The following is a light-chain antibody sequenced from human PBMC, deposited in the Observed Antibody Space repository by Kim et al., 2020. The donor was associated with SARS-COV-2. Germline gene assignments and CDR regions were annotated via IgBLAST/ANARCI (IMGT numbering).Light chain of an antibody. CDR2: AAS. J-gene: IGKJ2*01. Sequence: SPSEGDRVPIPCRASQSISNYFNCYQKKPGRAPNLLIFAASKLQGGLPSRFSGSGSSTVFPLTITSLQPEDFATYYCQQSHSTLYTFGQGTKLEI. V-gene: IGKV1-39*01. CDR1: QSISNY. CDR3: QQSHSTLYT.